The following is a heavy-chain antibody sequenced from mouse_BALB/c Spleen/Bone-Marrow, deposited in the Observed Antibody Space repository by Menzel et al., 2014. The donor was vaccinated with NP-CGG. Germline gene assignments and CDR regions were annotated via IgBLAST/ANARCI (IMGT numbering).Heavy chain of an antibody. D-gene: IGHD2-1*01. CDR1: GIDLSSYA. J-gene: IGHJ3*02. V-gene: IGHV5-6-5*01. CDR3: VRGAGYGIFNL. CDR2: ISSADTT. Sequence: EESGGRLVTPGTPLTLTCTVSGIDLSSYAISWVRQAPGKGLEWIGIISSADTTYYASWAKGRFTISKTSTTVDLKIASPTTEDTATYFCVRGAGYGIFNLWGQGTLVTVS.